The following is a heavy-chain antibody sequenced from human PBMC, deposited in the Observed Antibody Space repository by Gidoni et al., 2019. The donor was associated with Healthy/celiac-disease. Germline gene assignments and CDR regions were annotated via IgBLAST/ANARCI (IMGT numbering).Heavy chain of an antibody. J-gene: IGHJ5*02. D-gene: IGHD2-15*01. CDR1: GGSISSYY. CDR2: IYYSGST. V-gene: IGHV4-59*01. CDR3: ARGKGYLAA. Sequence: QVQLQESGPGLVKPSETLSLTCTVSGGSISSYYWSWIRQPPGKGLEWIGYIYYSGSTNYNPSLKSRVTISVDTSKNQFSLKLSSVTAADTAVYYCARGKGYLAAWGQGTLVTVSS.